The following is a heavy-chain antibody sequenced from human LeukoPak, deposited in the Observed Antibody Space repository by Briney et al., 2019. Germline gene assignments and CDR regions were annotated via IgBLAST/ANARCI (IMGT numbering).Heavy chain of an antibody. D-gene: IGHD4-17*01. J-gene: IGHJ3*02. CDR1: GFTFSSYS. Sequence: GGSLRLSCAASGFTFSSYSMNWVRQAPGKGLEWVSYISSSSSTIYYADSVKGRFTISRDNAKNSLYLQMNSLRAEDTAVYYCARDLSIIRRYGDLRSHAFDIWGQGTMVTVSS. V-gene: IGHV3-48*01. CDR3: ARDLSIIRRYGDLRSHAFDI. CDR2: ISSSSSTI.